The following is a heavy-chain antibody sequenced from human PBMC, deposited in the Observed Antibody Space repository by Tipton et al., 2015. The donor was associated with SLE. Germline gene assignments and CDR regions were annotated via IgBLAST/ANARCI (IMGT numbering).Heavy chain of an antibody. Sequence: SLRLSCAASGFTFSSYAMHWVRQAPGKGLEWVAVISYDGSNKYYADSVKGRFTISRDNSKNTLYLQMNSLRAEDTAVYYCARDEAAAGNEHWGQGTLVTVSS. D-gene: IGHD6-13*01. CDR1: GFTFSSYA. CDR2: ISYDGSNK. CDR3: ARDEAAAGNEH. J-gene: IGHJ1*01. V-gene: IGHV3-30*04.